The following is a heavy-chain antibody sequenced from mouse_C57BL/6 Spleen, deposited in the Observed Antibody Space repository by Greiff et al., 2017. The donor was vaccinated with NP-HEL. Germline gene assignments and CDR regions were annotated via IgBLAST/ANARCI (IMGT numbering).Heavy chain of an antibody. CDR3: ARLGNYYGSSYEAMDY. D-gene: IGHD1-1*01. CDR2: IYPGDGDT. V-gene: IGHV1-82*01. CDR1: GYAFSSSW. J-gene: IGHJ4*01. Sequence: QVHVKQSGPELVKPGASVKISCKASGYAFSSSWMNWVKQRPGKGLEWIGRIYPGDGDTNYNGKFKGKATLTADKSSSTAYMQLSSLTSEDSAVYCCARLGNYYGSSYEAMDYWGQGTSVTVSS.